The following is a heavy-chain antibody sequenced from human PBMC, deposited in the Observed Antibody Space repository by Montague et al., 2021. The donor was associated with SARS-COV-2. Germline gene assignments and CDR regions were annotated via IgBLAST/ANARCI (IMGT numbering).Heavy chain of an antibody. D-gene: IGHD5-18*01. CDR3: ARLGRGYSYAQSAFDI. Sequence: TLSLTCTVSGGSISSGSYYWSWIRQPAGKGLEWIGRIYTSGSTNYNPSLKSRVTISVDTSKNQFSLKLSSVTAADTSLYYCARLGRGYSYAQSAFDIWGQGTMVTVSS. V-gene: IGHV4-61*02. J-gene: IGHJ3*02. CDR1: GGSISSGSYY. CDR2: IYTSGST.